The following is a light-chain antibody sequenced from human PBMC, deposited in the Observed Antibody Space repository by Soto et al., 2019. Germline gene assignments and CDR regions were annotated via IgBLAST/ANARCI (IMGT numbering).Light chain of an antibody. J-gene: IGLJ2*01. V-gene: IGLV9-49*01. CDR1: SGYSNYK. Sequence: QPVLTQPPSASASLGASVTLTCTLSSGYSNYKVDWYQQRPGKGPRFVMRVGAVGIVDSRGVGIPDRFSGFGSGPNWDLTIKSIQEEDEGDYHCRADHRSGSNAVFGGGTKLTVL. CDR2: VGAVGIVD. CDR3: RADHRSGSNAV.